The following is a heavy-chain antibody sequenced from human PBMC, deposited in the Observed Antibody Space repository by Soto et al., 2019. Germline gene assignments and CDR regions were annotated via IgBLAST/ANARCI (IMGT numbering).Heavy chain of an antibody. Sequence: SETLSLTCTVSGVSISSYYWSWIRQPPGKGLEWIGYIYYSGSTNYNPSLKSRVTISVDTSKNQFSLKLSSVTAADTAVYYCAGGNDDSYVYYYMDVWGKGTTVTVSS. CDR1: GVSISSYY. CDR3: AGGNDDSYVYYYMDV. CDR2: IYYSGST. V-gene: IGHV4-59*01. J-gene: IGHJ6*03.